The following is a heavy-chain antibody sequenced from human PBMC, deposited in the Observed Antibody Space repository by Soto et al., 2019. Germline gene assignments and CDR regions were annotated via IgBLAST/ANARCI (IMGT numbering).Heavy chain of an antibody. CDR1: GYTFTTYA. V-gene: IGHV1-3*01. CDR3: ARDIFGLLTLGVSDF. CDR2: VNAENGNT. J-gene: IGHJ4*02. D-gene: IGHD3-10*02. Sequence: ASVKVSCKASGYTFTTYAIHCVGQAPLQRLEWMGWVNAENGNTKYSQKFQGRVTITVDTSASTAYMEMSSLRSEDTAVYYCARDIFGLLTLGVSDFWGQGTLVTVSS.